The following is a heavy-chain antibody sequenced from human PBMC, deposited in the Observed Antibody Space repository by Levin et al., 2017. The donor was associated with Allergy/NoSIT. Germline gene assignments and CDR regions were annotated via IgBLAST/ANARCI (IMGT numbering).Heavy chain of an antibody. D-gene: IGHD2-2*02. V-gene: IGHV3-23*01. CDR1: GFTFSSYA. Sequence: QSGGSLRLSCAASGFTFSSYAMTWVRQAPGKGLEWVSATSYSGGSTYYGDSVKGRFTISRDNFKNTLYLQMNTLRVGDTAVYYCAKVRHPACTSTNCYTFYYYGMDVWGQGTTVTVSS. J-gene: IGHJ6*02. CDR3: AKVRHPACTSTNCYTFYYYGMDV. CDR2: TSYSGGST.